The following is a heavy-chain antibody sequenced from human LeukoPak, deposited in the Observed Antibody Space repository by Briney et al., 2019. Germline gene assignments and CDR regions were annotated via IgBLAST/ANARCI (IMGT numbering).Heavy chain of an antibody. CDR2: ISSSSSNI. Sequence: GGSLRLSCAASGFTFSSYSMNWVRQAPGKGLQWVSSISSSSSNIYYADSVKGRFTISRDNAKNSLYLQMNTLRAEDTAVYYCARDGPCSGGSCYSPYYYYMNVCGKGTTVTVSS. J-gene: IGHJ6*03. V-gene: IGHV3-21*01. CDR1: GFTFSSYS. CDR3: ARDGPCSGGSCYSPYYYYMNV. D-gene: IGHD2-15*01.